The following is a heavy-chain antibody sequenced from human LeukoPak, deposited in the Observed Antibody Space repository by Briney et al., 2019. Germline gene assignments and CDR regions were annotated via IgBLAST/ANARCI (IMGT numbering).Heavy chain of an antibody. CDR3: VRHDGRSGGTMGALDS. CDR1: GGSISSNSRH. D-gene: IGHD4-23*01. V-gene: IGHV4-39*01. CDR2: IYNGRTI. Sequence: SETLSLTCTISGGSISSNSRHWGWIRQSPGKGLEWIGSIYNGRTIFYNPSLNGRVTISVVPSKDQFTLQLNSVTAADTAVYYCVRHDGRSGGTMGALDSWGQGSLVTVSS. J-gene: IGHJ4*02.